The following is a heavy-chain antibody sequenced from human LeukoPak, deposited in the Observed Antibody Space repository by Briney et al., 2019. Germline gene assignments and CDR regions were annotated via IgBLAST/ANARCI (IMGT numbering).Heavy chain of an antibody. Sequence: VASVKVSCKASGYTFTGYYMHWVRQAPGQGLEWMGWINPNSGGTNYAQKFQGWVTMTRDTSISTAYMELSRLRSDDTAVYYCARDLEYSSSPLGAFDIWGQGTMVTVSS. D-gene: IGHD6-13*01. J-gene: IGHJ3*02. CDR1: GYTFTGYY. CDR3: ARDLEYSSSPLGAFDI. CDR2: INPNSGGT. V-gene: IGHV1-2*04.